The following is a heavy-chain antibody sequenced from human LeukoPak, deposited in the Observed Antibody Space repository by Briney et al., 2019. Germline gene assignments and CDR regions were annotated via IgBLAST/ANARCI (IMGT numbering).Heavy chain of an antibody. CDR3: AREPRRSGYYDY. CDR1: GFTFSSYA. Sequence: GGSLRLSCAASGFTFSSYAMHWVRQAPGKGLEYVSAISSNGGSTYYANSVKGRFTISRDNSKNTLYLQVGSLRAEDMAVYYCAREPRRSGYYDYWGQGTLVTVSS. CDR2: ISSNGGST. D-gene: IGHD3-22*01. V-gene: IGHV3-64*01. J-gene: IGHJ4*02.